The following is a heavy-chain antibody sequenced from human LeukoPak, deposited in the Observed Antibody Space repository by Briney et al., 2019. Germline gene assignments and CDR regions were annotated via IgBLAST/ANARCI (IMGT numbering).Heavy chain of an antibody. CDR2: INPNSGGT. J-gene: IGHJ6*02. Sequence: ASVKVSCKASGYIFTDYYMHWVRQAPGQELGWMGRINPNSGGTNYAQKFQGRVTMTRDTSISTAYAELSSLRSEDTATYYCARDGGSFSYNMDVWGQGTTVTVSS. CDR1: GYIFTDYY. D-gene: IGHD1-26*01. V-gene: IGHV1/OR15-1*02. CDR3: ARDGGSFSYNMDV.